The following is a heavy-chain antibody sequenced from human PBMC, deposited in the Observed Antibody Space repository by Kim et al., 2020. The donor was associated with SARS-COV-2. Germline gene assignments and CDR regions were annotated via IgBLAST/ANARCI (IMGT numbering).Heavy chain of an antibody. D-gene: IGHD5-12*01. J-gene: IGHJ4*02. Sequence: ASVKVSCKASGYSFTTCAIHWVRQAPGQSPEWMGHIHAESGNTAYSQKFQGRVSITRDTSASTVFLELSSLAFEDTAVYYCARDAYDYRGANSCGQGT. V-gene: IGHV1-3*01. CDR1: GYSFTTCA. CDR3: ARDAYDYRGANS. CDR2: IHAESGNT.